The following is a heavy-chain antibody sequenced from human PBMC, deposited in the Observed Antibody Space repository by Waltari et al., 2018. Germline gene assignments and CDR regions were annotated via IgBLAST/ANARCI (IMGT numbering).Heavy chain of an antibody. Sequence: EVQLVESGGGLVQPGGSLRLSCAASGFPFSSHWMSWVRQAPGKGLEWVANIKQDGSEKYYVDSVKGRFTISRDNAKNSLYLQMNSLRAEDTAVYYCARGKSSDYWGQGTLVTVSS. V-gene: IGHV3-7*01. CDR1: GFPFSSHW. CDR2: IKQDGSEK. J-gene: IGHJ4*02. CDR3: ARGKSSDY.